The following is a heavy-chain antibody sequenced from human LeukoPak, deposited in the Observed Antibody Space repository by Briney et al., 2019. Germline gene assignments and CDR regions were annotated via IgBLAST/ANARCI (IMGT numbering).Heavy chain of an antibody. CDR3: ARDDGWIAGKTFQH. CDR1: GYTFTGYY. J-gene: IGHJ1*01. CDR2: VNPNSGGT. Sequence: ASVKVSCKASGYTFTGYYMHWVRQAPGQGLEWMGWVNPNSGGTNYAQKFQGRVTMTRDTSISTAYMELSRLRSDDTAVYYCARDDGWIAGKTFQHWGQGTLVTVSS. V-gene: IGHV1-2*02. D-gene: IGHD3-10*01.